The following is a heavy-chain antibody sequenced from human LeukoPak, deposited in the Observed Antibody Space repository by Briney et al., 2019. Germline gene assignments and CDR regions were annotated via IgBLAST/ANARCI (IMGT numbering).Heavy chain of an antibody. CDR1: GDSVTSGN. J-gene: IGHJ1*01. V-gene: IGHV4-4*09. Sequence: SGTLSLTCTVSGDSVTSGNWSWIRQPPGKGLEWIGYIYDSGITDYNPSLKSRLTISVDTSNNQFSLNLSSVTAADTAVYYCAGRGHRYSRDWGQGILVTVSS. D-gene: IGHD2-15*01. CDR2: IYDSGIT. CDR3: AGRGHRYSRD.